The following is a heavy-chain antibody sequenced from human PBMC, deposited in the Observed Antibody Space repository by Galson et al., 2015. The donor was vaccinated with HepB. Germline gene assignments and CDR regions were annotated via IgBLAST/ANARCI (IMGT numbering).Heavy chain of an antibody. CDR3: AADAIVSRRWFDP. D-gene: IGHD2-2*01. Sequence: SLRLSCAASGFTFSSYSMNWVRQAPGKGLEWVSYISSSSSTIYYADSVKGRFTISRDNAKNSLYLQMNSLRDEDTAVYYCAADAIVSRRWFDPWGQGTLVTVSS. J-gene: IGHJ5*02. V-gene: IGHV3-48*02. CDR1: GFTFSSYS. CDR2: ISSSSSTI.